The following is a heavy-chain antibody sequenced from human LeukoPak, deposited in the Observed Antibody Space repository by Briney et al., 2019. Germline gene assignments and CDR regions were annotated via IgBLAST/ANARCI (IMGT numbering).Heavy chain of an antibody. J-gene: IGHJ5*02. CDR3: ARGISSCSSTSCYFSPISRRVWFDP. V-gene: IGHV4-34*01. D-gene: IGHD2-2*01. Sequence: SETLSLTCAVYGGSFSGYYWSWIRQPPGKGLKWIGEINHSGSTNYNPSLKSRVTISVDTSKNQFSLKLSSVTAADTAVYYCARGISSCSSTSCYFSPISRRVWFDPWGQGTLVTVSS. CDR1: GGSFSGYY. CDR2: INHSGST.